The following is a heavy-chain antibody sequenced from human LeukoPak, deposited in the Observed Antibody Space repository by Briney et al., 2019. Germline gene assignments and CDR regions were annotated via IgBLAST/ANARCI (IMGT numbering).Heavy chain of an antibody. CDR3: ARVRSSGWYSTPDAFDI. J-gene: IGHJ3*02. CDR1: GFTFSSYS. CDR2: ISSSSSYI. V-gene: IGHV3-21*01. D-gene: IGHD6-19*01. Sequence: GGSLRLSCAASGFTFSSYSMNWVRQAPGKGLEWVSSISSSSSYIYYADSVKGRFTISRDNAKNSLYLQMNSLRAEDTAVYYCARVRSSGWYSTPDAFDIWGQGTTVTVSS.